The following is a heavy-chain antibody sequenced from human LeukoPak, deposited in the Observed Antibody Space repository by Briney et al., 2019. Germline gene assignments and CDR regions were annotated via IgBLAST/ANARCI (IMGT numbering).Heavy chain of an antibody. J-gene: IGHJ6*03. V-gene: IGHV1-18*01. CDR2: ISAYNGNT. Sequence: ASVKVSCKASGYTFTSYGISWVRQAPGQGLEWMGWISAYNGNTNYAQKLQGRVTMTTDTSTSTAYMELRSLRSDDTAVYYCARGGTTAAAFNYYYYMDVWGKGTTVTVSS. D-gene: IGHD6-13*01. CDR1: GYTFTSYG. CDR3: ARGGTTAAAFNYYYYMDV.